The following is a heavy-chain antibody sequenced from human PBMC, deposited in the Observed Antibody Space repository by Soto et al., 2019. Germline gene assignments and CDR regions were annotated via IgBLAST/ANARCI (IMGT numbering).Heavy chain of an antibody. CDR2: ISAYNGNT. Sequence: QVQLVQSGAEVKKPGASVKVSCKASGYTFTSYGISWVRQAHGQGLEWMGWISAYNGNTNYAQKLQGRVTMTTDTSTSTAYMELRSLRSDDTAVYYCARGDNSGYDFDVGYYFDYWGQGTLVTVSS. CDR3: ARGDNSGYDFDVGYYFDY. V-gene: IGHV1-18*01. D-gene: IGHD5-12*01. J-gene: IGHJ4*02. CDR1: GYTFTSYG.